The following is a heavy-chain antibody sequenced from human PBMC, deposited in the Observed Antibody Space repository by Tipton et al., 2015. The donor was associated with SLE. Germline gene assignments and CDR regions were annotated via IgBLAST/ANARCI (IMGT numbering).Heavy chain of an antibody. CDR3: ARESSSWYGVGYYYYYYYMDV. Sequence: TLSLTCTVSGGSISSYYWSWIRQPPGKGLEWIGYIYYSGSTNYNPSLKSRVTISVDTSKNQFSLKLSSVTAADTAVYYCARESSSWYGVGYYYYYYYMDVRGKGTTVTVSS. D-gene: IGHD6-13*01. J-gene: IGHJ6*03. V-gene: IGHV4-59*01. CDR1: GGSISSYY. CDR2: IYYSGST.